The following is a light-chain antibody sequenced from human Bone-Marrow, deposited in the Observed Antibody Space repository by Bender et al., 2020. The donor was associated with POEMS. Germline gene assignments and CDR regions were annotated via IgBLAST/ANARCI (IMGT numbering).Light chain of an antibody. V-gene: IGLV2-23*01. CDR3: CSYAGNWV. Sequence: QSALTQPASVSGTPGQSITISCTGTGSDIGSYSLVSWYQHHPGKAPKVIIYEGSKRPSGVSSRFSGSKSGDTASLTISGLQAEDEADYYCCSYAGNWVFGGGTKLTVL. CDR1: GSDIGSYSL. J-gene: IGLJ3*02. CDR2: EGS.